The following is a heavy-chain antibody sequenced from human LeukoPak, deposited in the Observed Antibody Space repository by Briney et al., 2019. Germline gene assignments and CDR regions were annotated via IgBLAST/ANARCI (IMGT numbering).Heavy chain of an antibody. J-gene: IGHJ4*02. CDR2: IYYSGST. Sequence: SETLSLTCTVSGGSISSGDYYWSWIRQPPGKGLEWIGYIYYSGSTYYNPSLKSRVTISVDTSKNQFSLELSSVTAADTAVYYCARDRLTGDFDYWGQGTLVTVSS. V-gene: IGHV4-30-4*01. CDR1: GGSISSGDYY. CDR3: ARDRLTGDFDY.